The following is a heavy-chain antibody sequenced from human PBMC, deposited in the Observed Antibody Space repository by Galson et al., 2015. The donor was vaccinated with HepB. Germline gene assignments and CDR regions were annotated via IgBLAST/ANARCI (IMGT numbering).Heavy chain of an antibody. CDR2: ITGKGDST. D-gene: IGHD3-16*01. CDR1: GFAFDSHA. V-gene: IGHV3-23*01. CDR3: ARGYGLFDS. Sequence: LRLSCAASGFAFDSHAMSWVRQAPGRGLEWISGITGKGDSTFYADSVKGRFTVSRDNSNNMLYLQMNSLRAEDAGLYFCARGYGLFDSWGQGILVTVSS. J-gene: IGHJ5*01.